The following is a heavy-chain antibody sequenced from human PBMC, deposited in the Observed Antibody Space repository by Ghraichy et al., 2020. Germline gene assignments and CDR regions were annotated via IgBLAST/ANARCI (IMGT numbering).Heavy chain of an antibody. Sequence: GESLNISCVASGFTFSAYAMHWVRQAPGRGLDWVGFIWYDGSNKDYADSVKGRFTISRDNSKNTVYLQMNSLRADDTAVYYCAGDPPKGNWYFDLWGRGTLVTVSS. J-gene: IGHJ2*01. CDR1: GFTFSAYA. CDR2: IWYDGSNK. CDR3: AGDPPKGNWYFDL. V-gene: IGHV3-33*01.